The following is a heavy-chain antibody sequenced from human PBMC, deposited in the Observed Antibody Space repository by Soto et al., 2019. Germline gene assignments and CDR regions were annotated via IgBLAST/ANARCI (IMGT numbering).Heavy chain of an antibody. D-gene: IGHD3-10*01. CDR2: IKQDGSEK. CDR3: ARGLYYYGSGSLIYYYGMDV. J-gene: IGHJ6*02. V-gene: IGHV3-7*03. Sequence: PGGSLRLSCAASGFTFSGYWMSWVRQAPGKGLEWVANIKQDGSEKYYVDSVKGRFTISRDNAKDSLYLQMNSLRAEDTAVYYCARGLYYYGSGSLIYYYGMDVWGQGTTVTVSS. CDR1: GFTFSGYW.